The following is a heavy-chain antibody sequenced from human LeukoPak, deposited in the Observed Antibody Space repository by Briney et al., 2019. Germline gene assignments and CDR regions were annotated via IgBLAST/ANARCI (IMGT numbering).Heavy chain of an antibody. J-gene: IGHJ4*02. V-gene: IGHV3-30*02. CDR3: AKISSSSEPDFDY. D-gene: IGHD1-14*01. CDR1: GFTFSRYA. CDR2: IWPDGSKT. Sequence: PGGSLRLSCAASGFTFSRYAMHWVRQAPGKGLEWVAFIWPDGSKTYYADSVRGRFTISRDNSKNTLHLEMNTVRAEGTALYYCAKISSSSEPDFDYWGQGTLVTVS.